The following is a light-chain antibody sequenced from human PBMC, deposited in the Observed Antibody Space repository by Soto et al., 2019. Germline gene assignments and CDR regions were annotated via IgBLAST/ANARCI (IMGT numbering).Light chain of an antibody. CDR2: GAS. V-gene: IGKV3-20*01. CDR3: QQYGSSLLT. CDR1: QSVSSEK. Sequence: EIVLTQSPGTLSLSPGERASLSCRASQSVSSEKLAWYQQKPGQAPRLLIFGASGRATGIPERFSGSGSGTDFSLTISRLEPEDPAVYYCQQYGSSLLTFGGGTKVEIK. J-gene: IGKJ4*01.